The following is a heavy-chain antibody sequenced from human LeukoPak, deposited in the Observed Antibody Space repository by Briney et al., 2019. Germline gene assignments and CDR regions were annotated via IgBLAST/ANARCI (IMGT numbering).Heavy chain of an antibody. Sequence: SETLSLTCTVSGGSISSYYWSWIRQPPGKGLEWIGYIYYSGSTNYNPSLKSRVTISVDTSKNQFSLKLSSVTAADTAVYYCARHVAAGDYVDYWGQGTLVTVSS. CDR3: ARHVAAGDYVDY. J-gene: IGHJ4*02. CDR1: GGSISSYY. V-gene: IGHV4-59*08. CDR2: IYYSGST. D-gene: IGHD4-17*01.